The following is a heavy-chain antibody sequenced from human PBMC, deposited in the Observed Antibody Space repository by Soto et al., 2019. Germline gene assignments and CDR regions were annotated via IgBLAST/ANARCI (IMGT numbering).Heavy chain of an antibody. V-gene: IGHV4-4*02. J-gene: IGHJ5*02. CDR1: CVSLGDHDW. CDR2: ISPGCIA. CDR3: VRNADCRGGAKCIVGWFDP. Sequence: QVHLQESGPGLVEPSETLSLTCIVYCVSLGDHDWGNWVRQPPEKALEWIGEISPGCIATYNPSQKSRHAFSIDWSKVDLGLIPNSLSAADTPMNLCVRNADCRGGAKCIVGWFDPWCKGILVTVSS. D-gene: IGHD2-15*01.